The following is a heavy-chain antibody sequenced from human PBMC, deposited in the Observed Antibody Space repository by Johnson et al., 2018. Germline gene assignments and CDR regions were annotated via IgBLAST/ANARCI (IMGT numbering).Heavy chain of an antibody. CDR3: ARDRDPYEYVWGSYRYTGYFQH. D-gene: IGHD3-16*02. CDR2: IIPIFGTA. CDR1: GGTFSSYA. Sequence: QVQLQESGAEVKKPGSSVKVSCKASGGTFSSYAISWVRQAPGQGLEWMGGIIPIFGTANYAQKFQGRVTITADESTSTAYMELSSLRSEDTAVYYCARDRDPYEYVWGSYRYTGYFQHWGQGTLVTVSS. V-gene: IGHV1-69*01. J-gene: IGHJ1*01.